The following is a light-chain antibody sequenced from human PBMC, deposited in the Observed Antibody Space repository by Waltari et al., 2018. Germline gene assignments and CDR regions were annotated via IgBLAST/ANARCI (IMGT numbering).Light chain of an antibody. Sequence: EIVLTQSPGTLSLSPGERATLSCRASQSVSSSYLAWYQQKPGQAPRLLIYGASSRAPGIPDGFSGSGSGTDFTLTISRLEPEDFAVYYCQQYGSSQYTFGQGTKLEIK. J-gene: IGKJ2*01. CDR3: QQYGSSQYT. V-gene: IGKV3-20*01. CDR1: QSVSSSY. CDR2: GAS.